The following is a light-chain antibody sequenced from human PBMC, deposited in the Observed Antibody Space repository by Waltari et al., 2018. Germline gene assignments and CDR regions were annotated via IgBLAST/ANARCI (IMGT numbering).Light chain of an antibody. CDR1: QSVSNSY. Sequence: EIVLTQSPATLSLSPGERATLPCGASQSVSNSYLAWYQQKPGLAPRLLIYDTSRRATGIPDRFSGSGSGTDFTLTISRLESEDFAVYYCQHYGSSPLATFGPGTKVDI. CDR3: QHYGSSPLAT. V-gene: IGKV3D-20*01. J-gene: IGKJ3*01. CDR2: DTS.